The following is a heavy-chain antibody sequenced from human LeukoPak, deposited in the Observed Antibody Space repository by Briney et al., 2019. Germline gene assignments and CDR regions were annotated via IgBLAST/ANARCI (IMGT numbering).Heavy chain of an antibody. Sequence: ASVTVSCKASGYTFTSYYMHWVRQAPGQGLEWMGIINPSGGSTSYAQKFQGRVTMTRDTSTSTVYMELSSLRSEDTAVYYCASRIAARPFPLDYWGQGTLVTVSS. CDR2: INPSGGST. D-gene: IGHD6-6*01. V-gene: IGHV1-46*01. CDR1: GYTFTSYY. CDR3: ASRIAARPFPLDY. J-gene: IGHJ4*02.